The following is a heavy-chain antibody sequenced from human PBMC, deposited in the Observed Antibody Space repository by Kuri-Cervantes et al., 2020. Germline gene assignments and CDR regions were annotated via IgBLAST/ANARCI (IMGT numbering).Heavy chain of an antibody. J-gene: IGHJ4*02. CDR3: ARANYDSSGLHTRPIDY. CDR2: INHSGST. V-gene: IGHV4-39*06. CDR1: GDSVSSGRYF. D-gene: IGHD3-22*01. Sequence: SETLSLTCTVSGDSVSSGRYFWSWIRQPPGKGLEWIGEINHSGSTNYNPSLKSRVTISVDTSKNQFPLKLKSVSAADTAVYYCARANYDSSGLHTRPIDYRGQGTLVTVSS.